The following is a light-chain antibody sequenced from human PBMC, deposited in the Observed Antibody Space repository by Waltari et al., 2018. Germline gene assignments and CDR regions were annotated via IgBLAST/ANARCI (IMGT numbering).Light chain of an antibody. CDR1: QSVSSSY. V-gene: IGKV3-20*01. CDR2: GAS. Sequence: ELVLTQSPGTLSLSPGERATLSCRASQSVSSSYLAWYQQKPGQAPRLLTYGASSRATGIPDRFSGSGSGTDFTLTISRLEPEDFAVYYCQQYGSSPRTFGGGTKVEIK. J-gene: IGKJ4*01. CDR3: QQYGSSPRT.